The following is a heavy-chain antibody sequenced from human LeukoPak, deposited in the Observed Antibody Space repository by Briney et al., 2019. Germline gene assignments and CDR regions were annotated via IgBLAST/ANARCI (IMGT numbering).Heavy chain of an antibody. D-gene: IGHD7-27*01. CDR2: TYYRSKWYN. Sequence: SQTLSLTCAISGDSVSSKSTAWNWIRQSPSRGLEWLGRTYYRSKWYNGYAVSVKSRITINPDTSKDQFSLQLNSATPEDTAVYYCARDRLGISWLDPWGQGTLVTVSS. CDR3: ARDRLGISWLDP. V-gene: IGHV6-1*01. CDR1: GDSVSSKSTA. J-gene: IGHJ5*02.